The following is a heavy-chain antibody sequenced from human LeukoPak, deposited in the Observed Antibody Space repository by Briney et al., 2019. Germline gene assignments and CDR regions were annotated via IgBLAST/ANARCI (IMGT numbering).Heavy chain of an antibody. J-gene: IGHJ5*02. V-gene: IGHV1-2*02. Sequence: ASVKVSCKAAGYHFTVYHVHWVRQAPGQGLEWMGRISTDSGDTNIPPKFQGRVTMTRDTSIKTAYMELSRLTSDDADVYYCAGLGSTVEGRIDPWGQGTPVTVSS. D-gene: IGHD5/OR15-5a*01. CDR2: ISTDSGDT. CDR1: GYHFTVYH. CDR3: AGLGSTVEGRIDP.